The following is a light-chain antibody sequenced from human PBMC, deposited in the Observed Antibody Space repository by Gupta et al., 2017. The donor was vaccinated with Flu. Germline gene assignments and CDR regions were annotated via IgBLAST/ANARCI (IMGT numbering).Light chain of an antibody. Sequence: DIQMTQSPSSLSASVGDRVTITCQASQDISNYLYWYQQKPGKAPKLLIYDASNWETGVASRFIGSGSGTDFTFTIISLQHEDISAYYCLQDYNLHPITFGRGTKVDIK. CDR1: QDISNY. V-gene: IGKV1-33*01. J-gene: IGKJ3*01. CDR2: DAS. CDR3: LQDYNLHPIT.